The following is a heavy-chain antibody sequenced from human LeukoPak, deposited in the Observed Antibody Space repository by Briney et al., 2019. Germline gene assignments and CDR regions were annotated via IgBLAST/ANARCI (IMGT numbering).Heavy chain of an antibody. CDR2: IYYSGST. V-gene: IGHV4-59*12. J-gene: IGHJ6*03. Sequence: SETLSLTCTVSGGSISSYYWSWIRQPPGKGLEWIGYIYYSGSTNYNPSLKSRVTISVDTSKDQFSLKLSSVTAADTAVYYCARARPLYYYYYMDVWGKGTTVTVSS. CDR3: ARARPLYYYYYMDV. D-gene: IGHD6-6*01. CDR1: GGSISSYY.